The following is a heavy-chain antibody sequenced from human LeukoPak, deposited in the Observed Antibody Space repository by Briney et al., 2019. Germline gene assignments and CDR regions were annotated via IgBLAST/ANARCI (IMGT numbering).Heavy chain of an antibody. V-gene: IGHV1-8*03. CDR3: ARGRSAMRMDV. CDR1: GYTFSNYD. CDR2: MNPSSGST. J-gene: IGHJ6*04. Sequence: ASVKVSCKASGYTFSNYDINWVRQATGQGLEWMGWMNPSSGSTAYAQEFQGRVTIARNTSISTAYMELSTLRFEDTAVYYCARGRSAMRMDVWGKGTTVTVSS. D-gene: IGHD2-2*01.